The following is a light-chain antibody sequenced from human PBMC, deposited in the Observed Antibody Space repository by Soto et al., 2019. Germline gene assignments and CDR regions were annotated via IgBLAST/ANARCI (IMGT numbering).Light chain of an antibody. CDR2: SND. J-gene: IGLJ1*01. Sequence: QSVLTQPPSASGTPGQRVTISCSGSSSNIRSYTVNWYKQVPGTAPKLLIYSNDRRPSRVPDRFSGSKSGTFASLAISGLQSEDEADYYCAAWDDSLNGYVFGTGTKLTVL. V-gene: IGLV1-44*01. CDR1: SSNIRSYT. CDR3: AAWDDSLNGYV.